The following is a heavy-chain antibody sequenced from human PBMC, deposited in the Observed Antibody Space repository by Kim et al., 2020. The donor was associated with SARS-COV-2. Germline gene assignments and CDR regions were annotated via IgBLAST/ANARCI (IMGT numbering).Heavy chain of an antibody. Sequence: SETLSLTCTVSGGSISSGGYYWSWIRQHPGKGLEWIGYIYYSGSTYYNPSLKSRVTISVDTSKNQFSLKLSSVTAADTAVYYCAGVYGSGSYYRNSVEPLYPAWFDPWGQGTRVTVSS. CDR1: GGSISSGGYY. J-gene: IGHJ5*02. CDR2: IYYSGST. V-gene: IGHV4-31*03. D-gene: IGHD3-10*01. CDR3: AGVYGSGSYYRNSVEPLYPAWFDP.